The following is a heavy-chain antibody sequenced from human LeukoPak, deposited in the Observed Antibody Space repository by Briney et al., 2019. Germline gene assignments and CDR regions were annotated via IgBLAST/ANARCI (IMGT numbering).Heavy chain of an antibody. CDR2: INHSGST. V-gene: IGHV4-34*01. D-gene: IGHD5-18*01. CDR3: ARALVDTAIS. Sequence: PSETLSLTCAVYGGSFSGYYWSWIRQPPGKGLEWIGEINHSGSTNYNPSLKSRVTISVDTSKNQFSLKLSSVTAADTAVYYCARALVDTAISWGQGTLVTVSS. CDR1: GGSFSGYY. J-gene: IGHJ5*02.